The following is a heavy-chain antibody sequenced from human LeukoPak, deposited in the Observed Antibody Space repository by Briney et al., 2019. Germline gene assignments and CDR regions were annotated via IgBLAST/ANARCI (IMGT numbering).Heavy chain of an antibody. J-gene: IGHJ4*02. Sequence: GGSLSLSCAASGFTFSSYSMNWVRQAPGKGLEWVSSISSSSSYIYYADSVKGRFTISGDNAKNSLYLQMNSLRAEDTAVYYCACSLFGELPSLGYWGQGTLVTVSS. V-gene: IGHV3-21*01. CDR2: ISSSSSYI. CDR1: GFTFSSYS. CDR3: ACSLFGELPSLGY. D-gene: IGHD3-10*02.